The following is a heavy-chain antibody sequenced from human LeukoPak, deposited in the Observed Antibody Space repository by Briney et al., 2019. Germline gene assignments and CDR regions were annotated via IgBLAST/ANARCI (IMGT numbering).Heavy chain of an antibody. J-gene: IGHJ4*02. V-gene: IGHV3-21*01. Sequence: PGGSLRLSCAASGLTFSSYSMSWVRQAPGKGLEWVSSISSSGSYIYYADSMKGRFTISRDNAKNSLYLQMNSLRAGDTAVYYCARSLYGGNSGEDYWGQGTLVTVSS. CDR3: ARSLYGGNSGEDY. D-gene: IGHD4-23*01. CDR2: ISSSGSYI. CDR1: GLTFSSYS.